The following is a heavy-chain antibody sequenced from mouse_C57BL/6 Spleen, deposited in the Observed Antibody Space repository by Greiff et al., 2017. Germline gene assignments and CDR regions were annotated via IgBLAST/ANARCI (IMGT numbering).Heavy chain of an antibody. J-gene: IGHJ4*01. CDR3: VRGLPHAMDY. CDR2: IRSKSNNYAT. D-gene: IGHD2-2*01. Sequence: EVQLVESGGGLVQPKGSLKLSCAASGFSFNTYAMNWVRQAPGKGLEWVARIRSKSNNYATYYADSVKDRFTISRDDSESMLYLQMNNLKTEDTAMYYCVRGLPHAMDYWGQGTSVTVSS. CDR1: GFSFNTYA. V-gene: IGHV10-1*01.